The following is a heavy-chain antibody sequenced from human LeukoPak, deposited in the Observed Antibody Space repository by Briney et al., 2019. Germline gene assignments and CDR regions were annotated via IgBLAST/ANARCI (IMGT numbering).Heavy chain of an antibody. V-gene: IGHV3-30*02. CDR3: AREELGTVATRALDY. J-gene: IGHJ4*02. Sequence: GGSLGLSCAASGFTFSSYGMHWVRQAPGKGLEWVAFIRYDGSNKYYADSVKGRFTISRDNSKNTLYLQMNSLRAEDTAVYYCAREELGTVATRALDYWGQGTLVTVSS. CDR2: IRYDGSNK. CDR1: GFTFSSYG. D-gene: IGHD4-17*01.